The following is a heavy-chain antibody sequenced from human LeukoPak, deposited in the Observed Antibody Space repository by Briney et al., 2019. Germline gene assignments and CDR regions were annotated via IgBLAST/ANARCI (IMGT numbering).Heavy chain of an antibody. V-gene: IGHV1-69*04. CDR3: ASPYGGNDSHRAYWYFDL. CDR2: IIPILGIA. CDR1: VGTFSSYA. J-gene: IGHJ2*01. D-gene: IGHD4-23*01. Sequence: ASVKVSCKASVGTFSSYAISWVRQAPGQGLEWMGRIIPILGIANYAQKFQGRVTITVDKSTSTAYMELSSLRSEDTAVYYCASPYGGNDSHRAYWYFDLWGRGTLVTVSS.